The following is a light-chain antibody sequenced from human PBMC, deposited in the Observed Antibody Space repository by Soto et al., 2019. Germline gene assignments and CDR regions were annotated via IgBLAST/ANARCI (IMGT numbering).Light chain of an antibody. V-gene: IGKV4-1*01. J-gene: IGKJ1*01. CDR3: QQYYSTPTWT. Sequence: DIVMTQSPDSLAVSLGERATINRKSSQSVLYSSNNKNYLAWYQQKPGQPPKLLIYWASTRESGVPDRFSGSGSGTDFTLTISSLQAEDVAVYYCQQYYSTPTWTFGQGTKVEIK. CDR1: QSVLYSSNNKNY. CDR2: WAS.